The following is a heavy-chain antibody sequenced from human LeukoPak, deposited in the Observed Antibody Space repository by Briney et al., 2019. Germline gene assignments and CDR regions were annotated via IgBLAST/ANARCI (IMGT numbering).Heavy chain of an antibody. Sequence: GRSLRLSCAASGFTFGDYAMHWVRQAPGKGLEWVSGISWNSGSIGYADSVKGRFTISRDNAKNSLYLQMNSLRAEDTALYYCAKHHDYGDYVTPHWYFDLWGRGTLVTVSS. CDR3: AKHHDYGDYVTPHWYFDL. J-gene: IGHJ2*01. CDR2: ISWNSGSI. D-gene: IGHD4-17*01. CDR1: GFTFGDYA. V-gene: IGHV3-9*01.